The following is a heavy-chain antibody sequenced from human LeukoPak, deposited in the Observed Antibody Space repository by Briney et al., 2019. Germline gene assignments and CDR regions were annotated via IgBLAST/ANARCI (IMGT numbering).Heavy chain of an antibody. D-gene: IGHD6-19*01. V-gene: IGHV3-23*01. CDR3: AKSGIAVAGLGNYFDY. CDR2: ISGSGGST. J-gene: IGHJ4*02. Sequence: PGGSLRLPCAASGFTFNNYAMSWVRQAPGKGLEWVSAISGSGGSTYYADSVKGRFTISRDNSKNTLYLQMNSLRAEDTAVYYCAKSGIAVAGLGNYFDYWGQGTLVTVSS. CDR1: GFTFNNYA.